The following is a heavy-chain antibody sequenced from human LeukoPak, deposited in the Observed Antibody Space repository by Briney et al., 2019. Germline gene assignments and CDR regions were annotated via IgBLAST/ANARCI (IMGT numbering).Heavy chain of an antibody. CDR2: IYHSGST. CDR1: GGSISSSNW. J-gene: IGHJ5*02. Sequence: SETLSLTCAVSGGSISSSNWWSWVRQPPGKGLEWIGEIYHSGSTNYNPSLRSRVTISVDTSKNQFSLKLSSVTAADTAVYYCARHKRWLQSGPNWFDPWGQGTLVTVSS. CDR3: ARHKRWLQSGPNWFDP. D-gene: IGHD5-24*01. V-gene: IGHV4-4*02.